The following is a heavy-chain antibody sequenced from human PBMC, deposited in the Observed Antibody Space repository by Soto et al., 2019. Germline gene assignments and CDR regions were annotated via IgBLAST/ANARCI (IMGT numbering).Heavy chain of an antibody. V-gene: IGHV3-48*02. CDR3: ARDQGAGWFGRHFDL. D-gene: IGHD3-10*01. CDR2: ISSRSSTI. Sequence: EVQLVESGGGLVQPGGSLRLSCAASGFTFSSYSMNWVRQAPEKGLEWVSYISSRSSTIYYADSVKGRFTISRDKAKHSLYLQMNSLRDEDTAVYYCARDQGAGWFGRHFDLWGRGTLVTVSS. J-gene: IGHJ2*01. CDR1: GFTFSSYS.